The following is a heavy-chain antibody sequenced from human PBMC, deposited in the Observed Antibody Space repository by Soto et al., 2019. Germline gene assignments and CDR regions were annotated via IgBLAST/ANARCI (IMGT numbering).Heavy chain of an antibody. V-gene: IGHV4-4*02. D-gene: IGHD2-8*01. Sequence: TSETLSLTCAVSGVSISSGNWWTWVRQTPQRGLEYIGEIFHDGTANYYPSFERRVAISVDTSKNQFSLKLTSVTAADTAIYFCARLVYVTRLNYRYFDFWGQGVLVTVSS. J-gene: IGHJ4*02. CDR2: IFHDGTA. CDR3: ARLVYVTRLNYRYFDF. CDR1: GVSISSGNW.